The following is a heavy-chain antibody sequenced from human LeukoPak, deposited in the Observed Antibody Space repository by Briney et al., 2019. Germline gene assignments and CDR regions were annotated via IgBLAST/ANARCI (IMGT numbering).Heavy chain of an antibody. Sequence: SETLSLTCAVYGGSFSGYYWSWIRQPPGKGLEWIGEINHSGSTNYNPSLKSRVTISVDTSKNPFSLKLSSVTAADTAVYYCARGRNYDFWSGYYLYYFDYWGQGTLVTVSS. CDR2: INHSGST. CDR1: GGSFSGYY. CDR3: ARGRNYDFWSGYYLYYFDY. J-gene: IGHJ4*02. D-gene: IGHD3-3*01. V-gene: IGHV4-34*01.